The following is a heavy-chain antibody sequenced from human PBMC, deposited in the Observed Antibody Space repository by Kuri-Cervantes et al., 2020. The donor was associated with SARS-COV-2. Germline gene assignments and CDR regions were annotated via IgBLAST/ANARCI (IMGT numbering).Heavy chain of an antibody. CDR1: GFTFSDYS. Sequence: GGFLRLSCAVSGFTFSDYSMHWVRQGPGRGLVWVSRIKSDGSGTSYADSVEGRFTISRDNAKNTLYLQMNSLRAEDTAVYYCARAVSGGNSHYDFWGQGALVTVSS. D-gene: IGHD4-23*01. CDR2: IKSDGSGT. CDR3: ARAVSGGNSHYDF. V-gene: IGHV3-74*01. J-gene: IGHJ4*02.